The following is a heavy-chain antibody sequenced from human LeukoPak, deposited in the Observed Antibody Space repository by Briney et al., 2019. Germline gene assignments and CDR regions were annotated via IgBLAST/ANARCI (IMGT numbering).Heavy chain of an antibody. CDR1: GGSINSNSYS. D-gene: IGHD3-22*01. V-gene: IGHV4-61*02. J-gene: IGHJ3*01. CDR3: ARADRSGYFGNVVAFDV. CDR2: IRISGST. Sequence: SQTLSLTCTVSGGSINSNSYSWTWIRQPAGKGLEWIGRIRISGSTDYTPSLRSRVTISVDTSKNQFSLKLSSVTAADTAVYYCARADRSGYFGNVVAFDVWGQGTMVTVSS.